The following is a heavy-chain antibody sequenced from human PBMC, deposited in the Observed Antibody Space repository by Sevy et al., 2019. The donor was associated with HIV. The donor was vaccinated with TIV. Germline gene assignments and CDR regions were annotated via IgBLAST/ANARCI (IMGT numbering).Heavy chain of an antibody. CDR3: ARDYYDSSGYSGGMDV. Sequence: GSLRLSCAASGFTFSSYEMNWVRQAPGKGLEWVSYISSSGSTIYYADSVKGRFTISRDNAKNSLYLQMNSLRAEDTAVYYCARDYYDSSGYSGGMDVWGQGTTVTVSS. J-gene: IGHJ6*02. V-gene: IGHV3-48*03. CDR2: ISSSGSTI. CDR1: GFTFSSYE. D-gene: IGHD3-22*01.